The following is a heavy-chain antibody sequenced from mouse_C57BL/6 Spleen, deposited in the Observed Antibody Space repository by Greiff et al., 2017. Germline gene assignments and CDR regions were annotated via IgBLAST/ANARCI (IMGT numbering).Heavy chain of an antibody. CDR1: GYTFTDYY. V-gene: IGHV1-26*01. Sequence: EVQLQQSGPELVKPGASVKISCKASGYTFTDYYMNWVKQSHGKSLEWIGDINPKNGGTSYNQKFKGKATLTVDKSSSTAYMELRSLTSEDSAVYYCARDLDYWGQGTSVTVSS. CDR3: ARDLDY. J-gene: IGHJ4*01. CDR2: INPKNGGT.